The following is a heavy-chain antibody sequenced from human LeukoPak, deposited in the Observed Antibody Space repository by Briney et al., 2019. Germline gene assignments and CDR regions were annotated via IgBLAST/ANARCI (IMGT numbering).Heavy chain of an antibody. CDR1: GFTFSRYW. J-gene: IGHJ4*02. V-gene: IGHV3-74*01. Sequence: GGSLRLSCAASGFTFSRYWMHWVRRAPGKGLVWVSCIRSDGSTTSIADSAKGRFTISRDNAKNTVYLQMNSLRAEDTAVYYCVRDNRSYNFDYWGQGTLVTVSS. CDR3: VRDNRSYNFDY. D-gene: IGHD1-26*01. CDR2: IRSDGSTT.